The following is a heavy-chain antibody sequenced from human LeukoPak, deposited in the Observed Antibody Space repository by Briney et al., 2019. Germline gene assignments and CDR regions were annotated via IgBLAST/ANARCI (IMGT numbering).Heavy chain of an antibody. CDR1: GGSFSGYY. J-gene: IGHJ6*03. Sequence: SETLSLTCAVYGGSFSGYYWSWIRQPPGKGLEWIGEINHSGSTNYNPSLKGRVTISVDTSKNQFSLKLSSVTAADTAVYYCARGLFVYCSSTSCYRYYYYYYTDVWGKGTTVTVSS. CDR3: ARGLFVYCSSTSCYRYYYYYYTDV. D-gene: IGHD2-2*01. CDR2: INHSGST. V-gene: IGHV4-34*01.